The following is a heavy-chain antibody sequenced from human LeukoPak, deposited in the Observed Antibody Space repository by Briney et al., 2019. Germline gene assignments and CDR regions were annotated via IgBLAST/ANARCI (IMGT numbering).Heavy chain of an antibody. J-gene: IGHJ4*02. Sequence: GGSLRLSCAASGFTFSSYAMHWVRQAPGKGLEWVAVISYDGSNKYYADSVKGRFTISRDNSKNTLYLQMNSLSAEDTAVYYCARDQDSGYDSFSSFSDYWGQGTLVTVSS. D-gene: IGHD5-12*01. CDR2: ISYDGSNK. V-gene: IGHV3-30*04. CDR3: ARDQDSGYDSFSSFSDY. CDR1: GFTFSSYA.